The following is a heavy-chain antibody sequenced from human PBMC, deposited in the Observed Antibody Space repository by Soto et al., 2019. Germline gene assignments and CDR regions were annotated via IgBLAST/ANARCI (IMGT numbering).Heavy chain of an antibody. Sequence: EVQLLESGGGLVQPGGSLRLSCAASGLTFSRHAMAWVRQAPGKGLEWLSSISESSSNTYYADSMKGRFTISKDNSKNMLYLQMNSLRDEDTAVYYCAKKPNGFDSWGQGTLVTVSS. CDR3: AKKPNGFDS. V-gene: IGHV3-23*01. CDR2: ISESSSNT. J-gene: IGHJ5*01. CDR1: GLTFSRHA.